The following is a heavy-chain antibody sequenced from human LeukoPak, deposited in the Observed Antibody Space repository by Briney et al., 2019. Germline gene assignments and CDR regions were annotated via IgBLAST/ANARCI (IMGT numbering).Heavy chain of an antibody. CDR2: ISGRGGST. V-gene: IGHV3-23*01. CDR3: ARDDYGETFYY. D-gene: IGHD4-17*01. CDR1: GFTFSNYA. Sequence: GGSLRLSCAASGFTFSNYAMNWVRQAPGKGLEWVSGISGRGGSTFYVDSVKGRFTISRDNSKNTLYLQMNSLRAEDTAIYYCARDDYGETFYYWGQRTLVTVSS. J-gene: IGHJ4*02.